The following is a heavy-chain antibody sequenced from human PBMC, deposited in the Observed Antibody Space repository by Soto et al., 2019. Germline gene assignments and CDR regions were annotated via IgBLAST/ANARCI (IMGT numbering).Heavy chain of an antibody. Sequence: EVQLVASGGGLVKPGGSLRLSCAASGFTFSSYSRNWVRQAPGKGLEWVSSISSSSSYIYYADSVKGRFTISRDNAKHSLYLHMNSLRDEDTAVYYCARISRSGYYNYWGQGTLVTVS. CDR2: ISSSSSYI. CDR3: ARISRSGYYNY. D-gene: IGHD3-22*01. CDR1: GFTFSSYS. J-gene: IGHJ4*02. V-gene: IGHV3-21*01.